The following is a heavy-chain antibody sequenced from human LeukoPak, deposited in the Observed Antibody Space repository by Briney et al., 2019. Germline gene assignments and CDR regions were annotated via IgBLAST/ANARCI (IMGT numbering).Heavy chain of an antibody. D-gene: IGHD6-19*01. Sequence: ASVKVSCKASGGTFSSYAISWVRQAPGQGLEWMGWISAYNGNTNYAQKLQGRVTMTTDTSTSTAYMELRSLRSDDTAVYYCARGPHSSGWPYYYYYYMDVWGKGTTVTVSS. V-gene: IGHV1-18*01. CDR3: ARGPHSSGWPYYYYYYMDV. J-gene: IGHJ6*03. CDR2: ISAYNGNT. CDR1: GGTFSSYA.